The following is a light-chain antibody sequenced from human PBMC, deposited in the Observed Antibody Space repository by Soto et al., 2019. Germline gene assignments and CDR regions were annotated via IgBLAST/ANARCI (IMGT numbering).Light chain of an antibody. V-gene: IGKV1-5*01. CDR2: DVS. J-gene: IGKJ4*01. CDR3: QQYDCYPLT. CDR1: QSINNL. Sequence: DVQMTQSPSTLSASVGDRVTITCRASQSINNLLASYQQKPGKAPKFLIYDVSTFASGVPSRFSGSGSWTEFSLTISSLQPEVFATDYCQQYDCYPLTFCGGTLVEIK.